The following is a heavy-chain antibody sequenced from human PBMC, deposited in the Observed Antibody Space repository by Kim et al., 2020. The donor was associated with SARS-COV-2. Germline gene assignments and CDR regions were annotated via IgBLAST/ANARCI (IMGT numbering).Heavy chain of an antibody. Sequence: SVKVSCKASGGTFSSYAISWVRQAPGQGLEWMGRIIPILGIANYAQKFQGRVTITADKSTSTAYMELSSLRSEDTAVYYCARADMSMITFGDHAFDIWGQGTMVTVSS. D-gene: IGHD3-16*01. V-gene: IGHV1-69*04. CDR2: IIPILGIA. CDR3: ARADMSMITFGDHAFDI. CDR1: GGTFSSYA. J-gene: IGHJ3*02.